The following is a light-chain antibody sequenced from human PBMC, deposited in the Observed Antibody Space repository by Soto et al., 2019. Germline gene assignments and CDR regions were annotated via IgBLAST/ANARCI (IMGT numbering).Light chain of an antibody. CDR1: SSDVGGWIY. Sequence: QSALTQPRSVSGSPGQSVTISCTGTSSDVGGWIYVSWYQHYPGKAPKLVIYDVTKRPSGVPDRLSGSKSGNTASLTISGLQAEDEADCYCCSYASTSPYVFGTGSKVTVL. CDR3: CSYASTSPYV. V-gene: IGLV2-11*01. J-gene: IGLJ1*01. CDR2: DVT.